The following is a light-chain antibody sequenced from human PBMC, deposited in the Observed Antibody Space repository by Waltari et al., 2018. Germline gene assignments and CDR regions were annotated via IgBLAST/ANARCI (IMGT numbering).Light chain of an antibody. CDR1: SSNIGSNS. V-gene: IGLV1-47*01. CDR3: ATWDDSLGGFYV. CDR2: ASD. J-gene: IGLJ1*01. Sequence: QSVLTQSSPTSGTPGQRVSISCSGPSSNIGSNSVYWYQHLPGAAPKLLIYASDQRPSGVPDRFSGSKSGTSASLAISGLRSEDEADYYCATWDDSLGGFYVFGTGTKVTVL.